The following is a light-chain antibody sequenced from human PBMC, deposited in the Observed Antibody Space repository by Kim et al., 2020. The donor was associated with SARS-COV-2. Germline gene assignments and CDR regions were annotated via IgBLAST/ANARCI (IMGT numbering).Light chain of an antibody. CDR2: ASS. CDR1: EYVSRH. CDR3: QQSYSSPWT. V-gene: IGKV1-39*01. Sequence: DIQMTQSPLSLSTSVGDTVTITCRASEYVSRHLNWYQQRPGKAPKLLIYASSSLQTGVPSRFSGTGSGTDFTLTISLLQPEDFATYYCQQSYSSPWTFGQGTKVDIK. J-gene: IGKJ1*01.